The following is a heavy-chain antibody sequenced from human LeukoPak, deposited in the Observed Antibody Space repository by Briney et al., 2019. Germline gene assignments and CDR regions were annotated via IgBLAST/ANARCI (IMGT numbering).Heavy chain of an antibody. V-gene: IGHV4-39*01. D-gene: IGHD3-9*01. J-gene: IGHJ4*02. CDR3: ARREELRYFDWLSDYFDY. Sequence: SETLSLTCTVSGGSISRSSYYWGWIRQPPGKGLEWIGSIYYSGSTYYNPSLKSRVTISVDTSKNQFSLKLSSVTAADTAVYYCARREELRYFDWLSDYFDYWGQGTLVTVSS. CDR1: GGSISRSSYY. CDR2: IYYSGST.